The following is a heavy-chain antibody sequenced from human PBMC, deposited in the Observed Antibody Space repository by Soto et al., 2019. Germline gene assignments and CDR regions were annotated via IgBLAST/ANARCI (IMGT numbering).Heavy chain of an antibody. V-gene: IGHV4-59*01. CDR2: IYYSGST. CDR1: GGSISSYY. CDR3: ARGFLGWWHAFDI. D-gene: IGHD2-8*02. J-gene: IGHJ3*02. Sequence: QVQLQESGPGLVKPSETLSLTCTVSGGSISSYYWSWIRQPPGKGLEWIGYIYYSGSTNYNPSLKSRVTISVDTSKNQFSLKLSSVTAADTAVYYCARGFLGWWHAFDIWGQGTMVTVSS.